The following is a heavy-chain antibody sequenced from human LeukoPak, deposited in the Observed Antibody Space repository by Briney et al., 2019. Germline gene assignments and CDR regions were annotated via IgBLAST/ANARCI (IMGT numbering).Heavy chain of an antibody. D-gene: IGHD6-13*01. V-gene: IGHV4-38-2*02. CDR3: ARDFRTVYSSSWNWFDP. Sequence: PSETLSLTCTVSGYSISSGYYWGWIRQPPGKGLEWIGIIYHSGSTYFNPSLKSRVTISVDTSKNQFSLKLGSVTAADTAVYYCARDFRTVYSSSWNWFDPWGQGTLVTVSS. CDR2: IYHSGST. J-gene: IGHJ5*02. CDR1: GYSISSGYY.